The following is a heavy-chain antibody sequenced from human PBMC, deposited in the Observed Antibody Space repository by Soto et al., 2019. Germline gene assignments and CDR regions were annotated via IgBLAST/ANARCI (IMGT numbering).Heavy chain of an antibody. D-gene: IGHD3-3*01. CDR3: ASSGLKQGRSGGVVSCYFGMDV. CDR2: ISAYNGNT. V-gene: IGHV1-18*04. J-gene: IGHJ6*02. Sequence: ASVKGSCKASGYTFTSYGISWVRQAPGQGLEWMGWISAYNGNTNYAQKLQGRVTMTTDTSTSTAYMELRSLRSDDTAVHYCASSGLKQGRSGGVVSCYFGMDVWGQGTKVTVSS. CDR1: GYTFTSYG.